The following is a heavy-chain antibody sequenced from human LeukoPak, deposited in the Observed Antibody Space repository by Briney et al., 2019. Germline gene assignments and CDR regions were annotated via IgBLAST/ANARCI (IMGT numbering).Heavy chain of an antibody. CDR2: TVGSGPDT. CDR1: GFTFTNYA. V-gene: IGHV3-23*01. D-gene: IGHD1-26*01. Sequence: PGGSLRLSCAASGFTFTNYAMSWVRQTPGKGLEWVSATVGSGPDTYHADSVKGRFTISRDNSKNTLYLQMNSLRDEDTAIYYCVPTVSLMGATGYFDYWGQGTLVTVSS. J-gene: IGHJ4*02. CDR3: VPTVSLMGATGYFDY.